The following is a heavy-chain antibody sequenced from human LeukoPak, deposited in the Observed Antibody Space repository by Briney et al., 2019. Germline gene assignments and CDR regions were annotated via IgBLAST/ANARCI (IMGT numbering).Heavy chain of an antibody. V-gene: IGHV1-69*01. D-gene: IGHD3-9*01. J-gene: IGHJ3*02. CDR2: IVPIFGTA. CDR1: GGTFSSHA. Sequence: SVKVSCKASGGTFSSHAISWVRQAPGQGLEWMGGIVPIFGTANYAQKFQGRVTITADESTSTAYMELSSLRSEDTAVYYCARATVDILTGYYKIDAFDIWGQGTMVTVSS. CDR3: ARATVDILTGYYKIDAFDI.